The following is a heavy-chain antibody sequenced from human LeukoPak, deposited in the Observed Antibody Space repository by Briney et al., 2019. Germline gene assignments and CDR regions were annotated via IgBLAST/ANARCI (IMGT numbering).Heavy chain of an antibody. D-gene: IGHD3/OR15-3a*01. CDR1: GFTFSTYV. CDR3: ARDSVIYGY. V-gene: IGHV3-64*01. CDR2: ISTNGGST. Sequence: GGSLRLSCTASGFTFSTYVMHWVRQAPGKGLEYVSGISTNGGSTYYANSVKGRFTISRDNSKNTLYLQMNSLRAEDTAVYYCARDSVIYGYWGQGTLVTVSS. J-gene: IGHJ4*02.